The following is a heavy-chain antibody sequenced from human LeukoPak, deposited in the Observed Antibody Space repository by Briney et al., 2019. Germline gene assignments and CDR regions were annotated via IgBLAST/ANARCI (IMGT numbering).Heavy chain of an antibody. CDR3: ARDGYDFWSDYPTSRDY. Sequence: GGSLRLSCAVSGFNFSTYNMNWVRQAPGKGLEWVSYISTSSRTIYYADSVKGRFTISRDNAKNSLYLQMNSLRAEDTAVYYCARDGYDFWSDYPTSRDYGGEGTVDTVFS. D-gene: IGHD3-3*01. J-gene: IGHJ4*02. CDR2: ISTSSRTI. CDR1: GFNFSTYN. V-gene: IGHV3-48*01.